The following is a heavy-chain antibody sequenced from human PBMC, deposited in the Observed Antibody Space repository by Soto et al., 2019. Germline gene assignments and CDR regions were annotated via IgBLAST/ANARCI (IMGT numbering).Heavy chain of an antibody. CDR1: GGTFSTYT. J-gene: IGHJ5*02. D-gene: IGHD4-4*01. Sequence: SVNVSCKASGGTFSTYTIAWVRQAPGQGLEWMGRIIPIIGIINYAQKFQGRVTISADKFTGTAYMELTGLRSDDTAVYYCAGDPDSHYNDSHASSYPWGQGTLVTVSS. CDR2: IIPIIGII. CDR3: AGDPDSHYNDSHASSYP. V-gene: IGHV1-69*04.